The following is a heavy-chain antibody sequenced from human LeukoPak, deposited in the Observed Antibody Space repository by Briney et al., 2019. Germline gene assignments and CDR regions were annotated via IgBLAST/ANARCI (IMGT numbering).Heavy chain of an antibody. D-gene: IGHD6-13*01. J-gene: IGHJ4*02. CDR1: GFTFSSYG. CDR2: IQYDGSNK. Sequence: GLSLRLSCAASGFTFSSYGMHWVRQAPGRGLEWVAGIQYDGSNKDYADSVKDRFTISRDNSKNTLYLQMNSLRAEDTAVYYCARDRGAGGTYYLDYWGQGTLVTVSS. V-gene: IGHV3-30-3*01. CDR3: ARDRGAGGTYYLDY.